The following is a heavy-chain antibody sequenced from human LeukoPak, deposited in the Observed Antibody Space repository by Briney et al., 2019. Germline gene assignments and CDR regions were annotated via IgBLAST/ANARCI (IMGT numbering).Heavy chain of an antibody. D-gene: IGHD5-12*01. CDR2: ISSSGSTI. V-gene: IGHV3-48*03. CDR3: TIRGYSGYDGY. CDR1: GFTFSSYE. Sequence: GGSLRLSCAASGFTFSSYEMNWVRQAPGKGLEWVSYISSSGSTIYYADSVKGRFTISRDNSKNTLYLQMNSLRAEDTAVYYCTIRGYSGYDGYWGQGTLVTVSS. J-gene: IGHJ4*02.